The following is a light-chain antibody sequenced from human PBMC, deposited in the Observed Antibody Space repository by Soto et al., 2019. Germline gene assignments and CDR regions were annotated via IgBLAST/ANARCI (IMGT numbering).Light chain of an antibody. J-gene: IGLJ2*01. CDR1: SSDFGTYNF. Sequence: QSALTQPPSASGSPGQSVTISCTGTSSDFGTYNFVSWYQQHPGKAPKLMIYEVNKRPSGVPDRFSGPKSGNTASLTVSGLQAEDEADYYCSSYVRTTSFAFGGGTQLTVL. CDR2: EVN. V-gene: IGLV2-8*01. CDR3: SSYVRTTSFA.